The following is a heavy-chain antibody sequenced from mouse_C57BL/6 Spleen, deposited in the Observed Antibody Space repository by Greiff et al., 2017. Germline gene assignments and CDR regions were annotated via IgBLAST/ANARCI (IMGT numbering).Heavy chain of an antibody. CDR3: ARGDGNYFDY. V-gene: IGHV1-69*01. D-gene: IGHD2-1*01. CDR1: GYTFTSYW. Sequence: QVQLQQPGAELVMPGASVKLSCKASGYTFTSYWMHWVKQRPGQGLEWIGEIDPSDSYTNYNKKFQGKSTLTVDKSSSTAYMQLSSLTSEDSAVYYCARGDGNYFDYWGQGTTLTVSS. CDR2: IDPSDSYT. J-gene: IGHJ2*01.